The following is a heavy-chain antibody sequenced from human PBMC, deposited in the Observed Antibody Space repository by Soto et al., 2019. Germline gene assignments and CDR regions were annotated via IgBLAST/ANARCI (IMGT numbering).Heavy chain of an antibody. CDR2: IIPIFGTA. CDR3: AREGGDNSAGGYYYGMDV. V-gene: IGHV1-69*13. J-gene: IGHJ6*02. CDR1: GGTFSSYA. D-gene: IGHD4-17*01. Sequence: SVKVSCKASGGTFSSYAISWVRQAPGQGLEWMGGIIPIFGTANYAQKFQGRVTITADESTSTAYMELSSLRSEDTDVYYCAREGGDNSAGGYYYGMDVWGQGTTVTVSS.